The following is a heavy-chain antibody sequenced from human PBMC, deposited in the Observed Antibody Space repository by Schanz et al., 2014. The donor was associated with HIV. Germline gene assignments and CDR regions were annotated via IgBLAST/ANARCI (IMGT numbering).Heavy chain of an antibody. CDR3: ARDLLTGAQRAFDL. Sequence: VRLVESGGGLVKPGGSLRLSCAASEFIFSDYNVNWVRQAPGKGLEWISSINGDVSGGNGLIKYADSVKGRFTISRDNAKRSLYLQMNSLRADDTAVYYCARDLLTGAQRAFDLWGQGTLVTVS. D-gene: IGHD2-15*01. CDR1: EFIFSDYN. V-gene: IGHV3-21*01. CDR2: INGDVSGGNGLI. J-gene: IGHJ3*01.